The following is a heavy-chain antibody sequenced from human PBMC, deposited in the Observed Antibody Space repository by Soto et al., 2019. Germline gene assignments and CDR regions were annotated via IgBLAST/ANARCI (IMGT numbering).Heavy chain of an antibody. D-gene: IGHD4-17*01. V-gene: IGHV4-59*01. CDR1: GGSISTYY. J-gene: IGHJ6*02. CDR3: ARDRDYHAARDDYYYYGRDV. CDR2: IYYSGST. Sequence: QMQLQESGPGLVKPSETLSLTCTGSGGSISTYYWSWIRQPPGKGLECMGYIYYSGSTNYNPSPKSRVTISVDTSNSQFSLNLSSVPSADTAVYYCARDRDYHAARDDYYYYGRDVWGQGTTVTVSS.